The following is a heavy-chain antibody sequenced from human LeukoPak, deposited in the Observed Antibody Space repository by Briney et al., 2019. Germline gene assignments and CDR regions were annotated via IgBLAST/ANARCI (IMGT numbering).Heavy chain of an antibody. D-gene: IGHD2-21*02. CDR1: GFTFSSYG. CDR2: IWYDGSNK. J-gene: IGHJ4*02. V-gene: IGHV3-33*06. CDR3: AKGTIVVATAIPDY. Sequence: GGSLRLSCAASGFTFSSYGMHWVRQAPGKGLEWVAVIWYDGSNKYYADSVKGRFTISRDNSKNTLYLQMNSLRAEDTAVYYCAKGTIVVATAIPDYWGQGTLVTVSS.